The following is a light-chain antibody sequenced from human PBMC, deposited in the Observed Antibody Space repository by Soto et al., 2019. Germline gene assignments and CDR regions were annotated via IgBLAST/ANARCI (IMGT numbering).Light chain of an antibody. V-gene: IGKV3-11*01. Sequence: EVVFTQSPATLSVSPGERATLSCRASQSVSSDLAWYQQKPGQAPRLLIYGASSRATGIPARFSGSGSGTDFSLTISSLEPEDVAVYYCQQRSQWPPMTFGQGTRLEIK. J-gene: IGKJ5*01. CDR1: QSVSSD. CDR3: QQRSQWPPMT. CDR2: GAS.